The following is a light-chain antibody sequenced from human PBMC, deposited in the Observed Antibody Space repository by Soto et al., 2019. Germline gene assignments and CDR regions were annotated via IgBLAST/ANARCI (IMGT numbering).Light chain of an antibody. V-gene: IGKV4-1*01. CDR2: WAS. Sequence: DNVMTQSPDSLAVSLGERATIKCKSSQSIFYSSYNKSYLAWYQQKSGQSPKLLISWASSRQSGVPDRFSGSGSGTDFTLTISSLQPEDSATYYCQQSYSYTRMFGQGTKVEIK. J-gene: IGKJ1*01. CDR1: QSIFYSSYNKSY. CDR3: QQSYSYTRM.